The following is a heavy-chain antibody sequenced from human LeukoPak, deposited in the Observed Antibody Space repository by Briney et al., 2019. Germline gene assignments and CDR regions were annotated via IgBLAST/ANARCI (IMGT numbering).Heavy chain of an antibody. CDR2: IKSKTDGGTT. Sequence: GGSLRLSCAASGFTFSSYAMHWVRQAPGKGLEWIGRIKSKTDGGTTDYAAPVRGRFTISRDDSKDTLFLQMNSLKTEDTAVYYCSTERRWEQRESDYWGQGTLVTVSP. CDR1: GFTFSSYA. J-gene: IGHJ4*02. CDR3: STERRWEQRESDY. V-gene: IGHV3-15*01. D-gene: IGHD1-26*01.